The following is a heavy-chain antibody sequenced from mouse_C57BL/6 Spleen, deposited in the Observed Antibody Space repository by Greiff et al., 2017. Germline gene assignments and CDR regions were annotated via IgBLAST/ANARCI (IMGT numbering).Heavy chain of an antibody. V-gene: IGHV6-3*01. CDR1: GFTFSNYW. D-gene: IGHD2-2*01. CDR2: IRLKSDNYAT. Sequence: EVKLVESGGGLVQPGGSMKLSCVASGFTFSNYWMNWVRQSPEKGLEWVAQIRLKSDNYATHYAESVKGRFNISRDDSKSSVYLQMNNLRAEDTGIYYCTGGGHGYPWYFDVWGTGTTVTVSS. J-gene: IGHJ1*03. CDR3: TGGGHGYPWYFDV.